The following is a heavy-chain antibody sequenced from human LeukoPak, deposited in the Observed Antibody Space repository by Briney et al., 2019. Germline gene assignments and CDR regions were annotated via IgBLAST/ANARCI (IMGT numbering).Heavy chain of an antibody. V-gene: IGHV3-21*01. CDR3: AANEPANY. J-gene: IGHJ4*02. CDR2: ISSSSSYI. CDR1: GFTFSSYS. Sequence: AGGSLRLSCAASGFTFSSYSMNWVRQAPGKGLEWVSSISSSSSYIYYADSVKGRFTISRDNAKNSLYLQMNGLRAEDTAVYYCAANEPANYWGQGTLVTVSS.